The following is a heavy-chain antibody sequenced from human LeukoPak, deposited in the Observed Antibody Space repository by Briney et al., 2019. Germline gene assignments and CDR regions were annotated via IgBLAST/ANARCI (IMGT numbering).Heavy chain of an antibody. J-gene: IGHJ4*02. V-gene: IGHV3-30*18. D-gene: IGHD6-19*01. CDR2: ISYDGSNK. CDR1: GFTFSSYG. Sequence: PGGSLRLSCAASGFTFSSYGMHWVRQAPGKGLEWVAVISYDGSNKYYADSVKGRFTISRDNSKNTLYLQMNSLRAEDTAVYYCAKAGIAVAASFDYWGQGTLVTVSS. CDR3: AKAGIAVAASFDY.